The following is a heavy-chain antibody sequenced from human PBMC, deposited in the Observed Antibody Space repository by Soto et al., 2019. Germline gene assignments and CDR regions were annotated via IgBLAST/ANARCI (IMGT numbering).Heavy chain of an antibody. V-gene: IGHV1-58*01. CDR1: GFTFTNSA. CDR2: IIVASGRT. D-gene: IGHD2-21*02. J-gene: IGHJ3*01. CDR3: VAELYSGGGCCSFDF. Sequence: SVKVSCKTSGFTFTNSAVQWVRQARGQRLEWIGWIIVASGRTNYAREVQERVTISRDTSTSTAYMELSGLRSEDTAVYYCVAELYSGGGCCSFDFWGQGTMVTV.